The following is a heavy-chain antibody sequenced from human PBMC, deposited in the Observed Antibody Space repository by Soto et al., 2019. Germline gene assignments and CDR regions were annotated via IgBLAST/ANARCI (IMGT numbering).Heavy chain of an antibody. V-gene: IGHV1-69*06. CDR1: GGTFSSYA. J-gene: IGHJ3*02. D-gene: IGHD3-22*01. CDR3: ARNDSSGYYYEPVGYAFDI. CDR2: IIPIFGTA. Sequence: SVKASCKASGGTFSSYAISWVRQAPGQVLEWMGVIIPIFGTANYAQKFQGRVTITADKSTSTAYMELSSLRSDDTAVYYCARNDSSGYYYEPVGYAFDIGGQGTMVPVSS.